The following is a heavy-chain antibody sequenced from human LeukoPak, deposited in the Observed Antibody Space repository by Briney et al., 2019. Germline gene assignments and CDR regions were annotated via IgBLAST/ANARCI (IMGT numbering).Heavy chain of an antibody. J-gene: IGHJ6*03. CDR2: IYYSGST. D-gene: IGHD3-22*01. Sequence: SETLSLTCTVSGGSISSYYWSWIRQPPGKGLEWIGYIYYSGSTNYNPSLKRRVTISVATSKNQFSLKLSSVTAADTDVYYCARLGESYYDSSGYYYYYYYMDVWGKGTTVTISS. CDR3: ARLGESYYDSSGYYYYYYYMDV. V-gene: IGHV4-59*01. CDR1: GGSISSYY.